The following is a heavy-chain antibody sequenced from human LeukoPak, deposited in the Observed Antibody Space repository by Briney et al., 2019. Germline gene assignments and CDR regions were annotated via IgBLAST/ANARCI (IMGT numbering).Heavy chain of an antibody. J-gene: IGHJ3*02. D-gene: IGHD2-15*01. CDR3: ARMISSRSVVATATGDDAFDI. CDR1: GGTFSSYA. CDR2: IIPIFGTA. Sequence: ASVKVSCKASGGTFSSYAISWLRQAPGQGLEWMGGIIPIFGTANYAQKFQGRVTITADESTSTAYMELSSLRSEDTAVYYCARMISSRSVVATATGDDAFDIWGQGTMVTVSS. V-gene: IGHV1-69*13.